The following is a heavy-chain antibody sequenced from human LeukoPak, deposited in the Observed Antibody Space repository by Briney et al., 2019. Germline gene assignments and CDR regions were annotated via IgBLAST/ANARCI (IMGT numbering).Heavy chain of an antibody. D-gene: IGHD3-16*02. CDR2: IYADGSS. Sequence: KPSQTLSLTCTVSGGSVGGENSYWNWIRQPAGKGLEWIGRIYADGSSTYNPSLKSRVTILVDTSKNQFSLRLTSMTAADTAVYYCARGYYRTWGQGILVTVSS. V-gene: IGHV4-61*02. CDR1: GGSVGGENSY. CDR3: ARGYYRT. J-gene: IGHJ4*02.